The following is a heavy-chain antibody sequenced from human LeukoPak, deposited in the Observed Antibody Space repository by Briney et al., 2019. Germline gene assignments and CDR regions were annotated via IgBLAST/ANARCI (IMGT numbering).Heavy chain of an antibody. CDR1: GFTFSSYG. D-gene: IGHD2-15*01. Sequence: GGSLRLSCAASGFTFSSYGMSWVRQAPGKGLEWVSGISGSGSSTYYADSVKGRFTVSRDNSKNTLYLRMNSLRAEDTAVYYCASSPYCSGDNCRPYYYFYYMDVWGKGTTVTVSS. CDR2: ISGSGSST. V-gene: IGHV3-23*01. CDR3: ASSPYCSGDNCRPYYYFYYMDV. J-gene: IGHJ6*03.